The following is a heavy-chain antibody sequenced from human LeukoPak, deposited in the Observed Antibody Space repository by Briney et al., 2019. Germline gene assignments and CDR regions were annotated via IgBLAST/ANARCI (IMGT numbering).Heavy chain of an antibody. CDR2: IRYDGSNK. J-gene: IGHJ4*02. V-gene: IGHV3-30*02. D-gene: IGHD6-19*01. CDR1: GFTFSSYG. Sequence: GGSLRLSRAASGFTFSSYGMHWVRQAPGKGLEGVAFIRYDGSNKYYADSVKGRFTISRDNSKNTLYLQINSLRAEDTGVYYCAKDPDQHSRGWYYFDYWGQGTLVTVSS. CDR3: AKDPDQHSRGWYYFDY.